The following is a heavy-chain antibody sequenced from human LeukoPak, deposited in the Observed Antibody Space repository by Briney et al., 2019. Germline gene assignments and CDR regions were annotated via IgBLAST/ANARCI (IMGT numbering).Heavy chain of an antibody. J-gene: IGHJ3*02. V-gene: IGHV5-51*01. CDR1: GYSFTSYW. CDR3: AGIYSSSSSAFDI. CDR2: IYPGDSDT. Sequence: GESLKISCKGSGYSFTSYWIGWVRQMPGKGLKWMGIIYPGDSDTRYSPSFQGQVTISADKSISTAYLQWSSLKASDTAMYYCAGIYSSSSSAFDIWGQGTMVTVSS. D-gene: IGHD6-6*01.